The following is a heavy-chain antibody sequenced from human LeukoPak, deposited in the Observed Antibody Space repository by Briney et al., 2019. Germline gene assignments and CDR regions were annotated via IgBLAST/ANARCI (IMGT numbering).Heavy chain of an antibody. CDR2: IIPILGTT. D-gene: IGHD3-9*01. V-gene: IGHV1-69*04. Sequence: GASVKDSCKASGGTFSEHAITWLRQAPGQGLEWMGRIIPILGTTYYAQNSQGRVTITADKSTSTVYMEVSSLRSEDTAVYYCARPSESGGSVFDPLRMDVWGQGTTVTVSS. CDR3: ARPSESGGSVFDPLRMDV. J-gene: IGHJ6*02. CDR1: GGTFSEHA.